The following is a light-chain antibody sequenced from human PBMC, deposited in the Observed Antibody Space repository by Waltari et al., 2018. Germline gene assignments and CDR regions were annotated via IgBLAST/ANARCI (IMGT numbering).Light chain of an antibody. CDR2: AAS. Sequence: EIVMTQSPATLSVSPGERATLSCRASQSVSRNLAWYQQKPGQAPRLLIYAASTRATGIPAGFSGSGSGTDFTLIISSPQSEDIAVYYCQQYNNWPRTFGQGTKLEIK. V-gene: IGKV3-15*01. CDR1: QSVSRN. J-gene: IGKJ2*01. CDR3: QQYNNWPRT.